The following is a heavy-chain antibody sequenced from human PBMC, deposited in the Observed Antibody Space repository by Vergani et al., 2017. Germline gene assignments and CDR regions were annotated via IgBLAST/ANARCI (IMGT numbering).Heavy chain of an antibody. CDR1: GFTLSSYG. J-gene: IGHJ4*02. CDR2: ISFDGRNK. V-gene: IGHV3-30*03. Sequence: QVHLVESGGGVVQPGRSLRLSCAFSGFTLSSYGMHWVRQAPGKGLEWVAVISFDGRNKYYADSVKARFTVSRDSSKNTVYLQMNSLRLEDTAVYYCALEWNYYPDSWGQGTLVAVSS. D-gene: IGHD1-7*01. CDR3: ALEWNYYPDS.